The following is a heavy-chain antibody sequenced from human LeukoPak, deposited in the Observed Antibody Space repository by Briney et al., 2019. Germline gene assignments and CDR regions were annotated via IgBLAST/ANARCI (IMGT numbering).Heavy chain of an antibody. CDR1: GGSISSYY. D-gene: IGHD6-6*01. V-gene: IGHV4-59*01. CDR3: ARDWGVSARPGYMDV. J-gene: IGHJ6*03. Sequence: SETLSLTCTVSGGSISSYYWSWIRQPPGKGLEWIGYIYYSGSTNYNPSLKSRVTISVDTSKNPFSLKLSSGTAADTAVYYCARDWGVSARPGYMDVWGKGTTVTVSS. CDR2: IYYSGST.